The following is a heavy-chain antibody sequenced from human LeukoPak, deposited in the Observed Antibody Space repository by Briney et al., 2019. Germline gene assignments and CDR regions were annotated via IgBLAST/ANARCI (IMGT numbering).Heavy chain of an antibody. CDR2: IKLDGSEK. CDR1: GFTFGKYW. V-gene: IGHV3-7*03. Sequence: SGGSLRLSCVASGFTFGKYWMSWVRQAPGKGLEWVANIKLDGSEKNYVDSVKGRFAISRDNTKNSLYLQMNSLRVGDTAVFYCARDQYDTWSRRGNFDSWGQGTLVIVSS. J-gene: IGHJ4*02. D-gene: IGHD3-3*01. CDR3: ARDQYDTWSRRGNFDS.